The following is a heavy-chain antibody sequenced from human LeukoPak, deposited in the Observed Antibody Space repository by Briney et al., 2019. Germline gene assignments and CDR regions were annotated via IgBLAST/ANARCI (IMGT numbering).Heavy chain of an antibody. CDR3: ARVYGCSSTSCYDYYYYGMDV. CDR2: ISSSGSTI. V-gene: IGHV3-48*03. Sequence: GGSQRLSCAASGFTFSSYEMNWVRQAPGKGLEWVSYISSSGSTIYYADSVKGRFTISRDNAKNSLYLQMNSLRAEDTAVYYCARVYGCSSTSCYDYYYYGMDVWGQGTTVTVSS. D-gene: IGHD2-2*01. CDR1: GFTFSSYE. J-gene: IGHJ6*02.